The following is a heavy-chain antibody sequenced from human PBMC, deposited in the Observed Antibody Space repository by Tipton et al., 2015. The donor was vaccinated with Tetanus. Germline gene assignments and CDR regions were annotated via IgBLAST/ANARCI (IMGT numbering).Heavy chain of an antibody. D-gene: IGHD3-10*01. CDR3: ATDQGSFDY. J-gene: IGHJ4*02. CDR1: GGSISSSSYY. V-gene: IGHV4-39*02. Sequence: TLSLTCTVSGGSISSSSYYWGWIRQPPGKGLEWIGSIYYSGSTYYNPSLKSRVTISVDTSKNQFSLQLNSVTPEDTAVYYCATDQGSFDYWGQGTLVIVSS. CDR2: IYYSGST.